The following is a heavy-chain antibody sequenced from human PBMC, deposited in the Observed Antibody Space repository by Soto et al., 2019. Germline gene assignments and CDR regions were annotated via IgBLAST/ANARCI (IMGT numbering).Heavy chain of an antibody. V-gene: IGHV3-30-3*01. CDR2: ISYDGSNK. Sequence: GGSLRLSCAASGFTFSSYAMHWVRQAPGKGLEWVAVISYDGSNKYYADSVKGRFTISRDNSKNTLYLQMNSLRAEDTAVYYCARENVQWMVARDYYYHGMDVWGQGTTVTVSS. J-gene: IGHJ6*02. CDR3: ARENVQWMVARDYYYHGMDV. D-gene: IGHD2-15*01. CDR1: GFTFSSYA.